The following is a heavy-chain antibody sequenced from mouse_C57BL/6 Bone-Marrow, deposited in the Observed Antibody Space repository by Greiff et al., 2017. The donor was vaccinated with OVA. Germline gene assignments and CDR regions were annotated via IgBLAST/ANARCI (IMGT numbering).Heavy chain of an antibody. Sequence: QVQLQQPGAELVRPGTSVKLSCKASGYTFTSYWMHWVKQRPGQGLEWIGVIDPSDSYTNYNQKFKGKATLTVDTSSSTAYMQLSSLTSEDSAVYYCAPHLLWLRRFDYWGQGTTLTVSS. D-gene: IGHD2-2*01. J-gene: IGHJ2*01. V-gene: IGHV1-59*01. CDR2: IDPSDSYT. CDR1: GYTFTSYW. CDR3: APHLLWLRRFDY.